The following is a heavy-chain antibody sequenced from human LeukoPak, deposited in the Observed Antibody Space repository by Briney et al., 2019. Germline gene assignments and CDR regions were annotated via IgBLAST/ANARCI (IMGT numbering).Heavy chain of an antibody. D-gene: IGHD4-23*01. CDR3: AGCGNALCY. J-gene: IGHJ4*02. CDR2: VSNSGGSA. CDR1: GFIFSSYA. Sequence: GGSLRLSCAASGFIFSSYAMTWVRQAPGKGLEWASVVSNSGGSADYADSVKGRFTISRDNSKNTLDLQMNSLRVEDTAVYYCAGCGNALCYWGQGTLVTVSS. V-gene: IGHV3-23*01.